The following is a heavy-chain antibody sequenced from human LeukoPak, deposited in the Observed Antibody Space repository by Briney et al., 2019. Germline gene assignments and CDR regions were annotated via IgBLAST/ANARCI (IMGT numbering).Heavy chain of an antibody. J-gene: IGHJ4*02. CDR2: INPKTGGT. V-gene: IGHV1-2*02. CDR3: ARRYCSGGSCIPDY. Sequence: ASVKVSCKTSGYTFTDYNVYWVRQAPEQGLQWMGWINPKTGGTVFAQRFQGRVTMTKVTSITTAYMELSSLRFDDTALYYCARRYCSGGSCIPDYWGQGTLVTVSS. CDR1: GYTFTDYN. D-gene: IGHD2-15*01.